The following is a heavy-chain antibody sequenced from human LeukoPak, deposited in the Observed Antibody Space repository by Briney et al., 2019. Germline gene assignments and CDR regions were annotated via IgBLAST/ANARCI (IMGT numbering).Heavy chain of an antibody. V-gene: IGHV6-1*01. CDR2: TYYRSKWYN. CDR3: ARDLGYCSGGSCQRHYYYYYMDV. J-gene: IGHJ6*03. D-gene: IGHD2-15*01. CDR1: GDSVSSNSAA. Sequence: SQTLSLTCAISGDSVSSNSAAWNWIRQSPSRGLEWLGRTYYRSKWYNDYAVSVKSRITINPDTYNNQFSLQLNSVTPEDTAVYYCARDLGYCSGGSCQRHYYYYYMDVWGKGTTVTVSS.